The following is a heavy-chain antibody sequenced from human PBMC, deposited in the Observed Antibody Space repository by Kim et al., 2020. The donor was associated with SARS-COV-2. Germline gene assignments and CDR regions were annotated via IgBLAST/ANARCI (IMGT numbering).Heavy chain of an antibody. CDR2: ISAYNGNT. V-gene: IGHV1-18*01. CDR3: ARAFWSGYLLDYYYYGMDV. D-gene: IGHD3-3*01. J-gene: IGHJ6*02. Sequence: ASVKVSCKASGYTFTSYGISWVRQAPGQGLEWMGWISAYNGNTNYAQKLQGRVTMTTDTSTSTAYMELRSLRSDDTAVYYCARAFWSGYLLDYYYYGMDVWGQGTTVTVSS. CDR1: GYTFTSYG.